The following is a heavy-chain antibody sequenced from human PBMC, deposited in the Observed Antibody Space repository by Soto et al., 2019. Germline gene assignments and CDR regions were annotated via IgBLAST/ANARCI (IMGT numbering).Heavy chain of an antibody. CDR1: GGSISNTNW. V-gene: IGHV4-4*02. D-gene: IGHD1-26*01. Sequence: PSETLSLTCALSGGSISNTNWWSWVRQPPGKGLEWIGEIYHSGSTNYKPSLKSRLSIPVDKSRNQFSLRLSSVTAADTAVYYCASRLGATRFDNWGQGILVTVSS. J-gene: IGHJ4*02. CDR2: IYHSGST. CDR3: ASRLGATRFDN.